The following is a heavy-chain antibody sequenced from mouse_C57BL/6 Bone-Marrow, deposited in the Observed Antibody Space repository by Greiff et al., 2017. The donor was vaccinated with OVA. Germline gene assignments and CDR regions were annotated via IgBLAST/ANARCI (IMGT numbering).Heavy chain of an antibody. CDR3: ASDYYGSSSKYFYV. J-gene: IGHJ1*03. V-gene: IGHV1-72*01. CDR2: IDPNRGGT. D-gene: IGHD1-1*01. Sequence: VQLQQPGAELVKPGASVKLSCKASGYTFTSYWMHWVKQRPGRGLEWIGRIDPNRGGTKYNEKFKRKATLTVAKPSSTAYMRLSIRTSEDSAVYYCASDYYGSSSKYFYVWGTGTTVTVSS. CDR1: GYTFTSYW.